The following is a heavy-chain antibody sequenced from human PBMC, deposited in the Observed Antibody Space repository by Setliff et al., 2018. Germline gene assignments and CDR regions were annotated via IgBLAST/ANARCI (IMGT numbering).Heavy chain of an antibody. J-gene: IGHJ3*02. CDR1: GFTFSSYE. CDR3: AKGGDWDDQHYAFDI. V-gene: IGHV3-48*03. Sequence: PGGSLRLSCGASGFTFSSYEMNWVRQAPGKGLEWIAYITTTGSFTKEADSVRGRFSVSRDNSKNSIYLEMNDLRADDTAVYFCAKGGDWDDQHYAFDIWGQGTMVTVSS. D-gene: IGHD1-1*01. CDR2: ITTTGSFT.